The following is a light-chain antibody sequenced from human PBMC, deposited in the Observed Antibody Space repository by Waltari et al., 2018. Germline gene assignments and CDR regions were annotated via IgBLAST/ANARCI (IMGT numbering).Light chain of an antibody. CDR2: AVN. V-gene: IGLV2-14*03. J-gene: IGLJ2*01. Sequence: QSALTQPASVSGSPGQSITISCTGTSSDVGTYKYVSWYQHRPGPAPKGIIYAVNNRPAGVSNRFSGSKSGNTASLTISGLQAEDEANYSCASYSSISSYVVFGGGTKLTVL. CDR1: SSDVGTYKY. CDR3: ASYSSISSYVV.